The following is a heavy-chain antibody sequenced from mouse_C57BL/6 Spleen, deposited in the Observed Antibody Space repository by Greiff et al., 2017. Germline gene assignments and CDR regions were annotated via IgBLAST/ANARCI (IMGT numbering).Heavy chain of an antibody. CDR3: ARGYYGSSHYYAMDY. CDR2: ISDGGSYT. J-gene: IGHJ4*01. V-gene: IGHV5-4*01. D-gene: IGHD1-1*01. CDR1: GFTFSSYA. Sequence: EVQLQESGGGLVKPGGSLKLSCAASGFTFSSYAMSWVRQTPEKRLEWVATISDGGSYTYYPDNVKGRFTISRDNAKNNLYLQMSHLKSEDTAMYCCARGYYGSSHYYAMDYWGQGTSVTVSS.